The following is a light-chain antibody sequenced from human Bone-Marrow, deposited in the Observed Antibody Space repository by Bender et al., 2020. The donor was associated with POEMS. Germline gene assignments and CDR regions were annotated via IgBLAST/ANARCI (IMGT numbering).Light chain of an antibody. J-gene: IGLJ1*01. CDR2: HDA. CDR3: QACSSSTRFV. V-gene: IGLV3-1*01. CDR1: KLGKKY. Sequence: SYELTQPPSVSVSPGQTASITCSGEKLGKKYTSWYQQKPGQSPVVVIYHDARRPSGIPERFSGSSSGSTATLTIRGTQPVDEADYYCQACSSSTRFVFGTGTQVTV.